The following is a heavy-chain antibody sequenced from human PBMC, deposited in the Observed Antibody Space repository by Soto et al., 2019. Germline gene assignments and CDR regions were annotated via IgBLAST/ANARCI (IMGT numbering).Heavy chain of an antibody. D-gene: IGHD6-19*01. J-gene: IGHJ4*02. CDR2: MNPTSGNT. CDR3: ARSVEWLASFDY. Sequence: QVQLVQSGAEVKKPGASVKVSCKASGYTFTSYDINWVRQATGQGLEWMGWMNPTSGNTGYAHKCQGRVTMTRNTSISTAYMELSSLRSDDTAVYYCARSVEWLASFDYWGQGTLVTVSS. V-gene: IGHV1-8*01. CDR1: GYTFTSYD.